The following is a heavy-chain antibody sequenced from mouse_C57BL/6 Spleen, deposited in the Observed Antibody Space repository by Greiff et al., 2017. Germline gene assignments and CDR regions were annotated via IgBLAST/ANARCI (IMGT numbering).Heavy chain of an antibody. CDR2: INPSNGGT. CDR3: ARSGIYYGYDGAMDY. V-gene: IGHV1-53*01. Sequence: QVHVKQPGTELVKPGASVKLSCKASGYTFTSYWMHWVKQRPGQGLEWIGNINPSNGGTNYNEKFKSKATLTVDKSSSTAYMQLSSLTSEDSAVYYCARSGIYYGYDGAMDYWGQGTSVTVSS. D-gene: IGHD2-2*01. J-gene: IGHJ4*01. CDR1: GYTFTSYW.